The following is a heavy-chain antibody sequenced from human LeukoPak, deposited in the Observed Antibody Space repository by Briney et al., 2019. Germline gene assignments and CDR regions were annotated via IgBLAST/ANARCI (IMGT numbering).Heavy chain of an antibody. CDR1: VYTFTSYD. J-gene: IGHJ4*02. CDR2: MNPNSGNT. D-gene: IGHD6-13*01. V-gene: IGHV1-8*01. CDR3: AREGSSRRSGDDY. Sequence: ASVKVSCKASVYTFTSYDMNWVRQATGQGLEWMGWMNPNSGNTGYAQKFQGRVTMTRNTSISTAYMELSSLRSEDTAVYYCAREGSSRRSGDDYWGQGTLVTVSS.